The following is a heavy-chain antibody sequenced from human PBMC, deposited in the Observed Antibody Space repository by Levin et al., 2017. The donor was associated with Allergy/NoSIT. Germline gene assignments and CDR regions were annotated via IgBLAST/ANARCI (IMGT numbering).Heavy chain of an antibody. J-gene: IGHJ5*02. CDR1: GFTLNSYD. D-gene: IGHD2-2*01. Sequence: GGSLRLSCAASGFTLNSYDMHWVRQTTEEGLEWVAGIGTAGDTFYADSVKGRFTISRQNARNSLFLQMNSLTAGDTALYYCARGLGPAAVSQWGNWFDPWGQGTLVTVSS. V-gene: IGHV3-13*01. CDR3: ARGLGPAAVSQWGNWFDP. CDR2: IGTAGDT.